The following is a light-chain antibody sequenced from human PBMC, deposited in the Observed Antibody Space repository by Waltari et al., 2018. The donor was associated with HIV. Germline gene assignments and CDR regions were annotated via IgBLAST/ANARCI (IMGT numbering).Light chain of an antibody. V-gene: IGLV3-21*04. J-gene: IGLJ3*02. CDR3: QVWDETRNHVV. CDR1: RIATKS. Sequence: YVLTPPPSVSVAPGRTATISCGGTRIATKSVHWYQQKSGQAPLLVIFYDSDRPSGIPERFSGSNSGSAATLMINRVEAGDEADYFCQVWDETRNHVVFGGGTKLIAL. CDR2: YDS.